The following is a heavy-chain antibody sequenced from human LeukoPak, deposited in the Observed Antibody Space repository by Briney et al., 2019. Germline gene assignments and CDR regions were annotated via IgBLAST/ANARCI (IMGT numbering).Heavy chain of an antibody. CDR1: GYTFAIFG. J-gene: IGHJ4*02. CDR2: ISAYNGNT. D-gene: IGHD4-17*01. CDR3: ARDPTVTGEVDY. V-gene: IGHV1-18*04. Sequence: ASGKASCKAPGYTFAIFGIRWVRQEPGQGIELMGWISAYNGNTNNAQKLQGRVTMTTDTSTSTAYMELRSLRSDDTAVYYCARDPTVTGEVDYWGQGTLVTVSS.